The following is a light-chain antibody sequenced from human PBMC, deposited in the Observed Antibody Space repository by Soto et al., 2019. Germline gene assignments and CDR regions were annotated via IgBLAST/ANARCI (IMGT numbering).Light chain of an antibody. Sequence: DIQMTQSPSSLSASVGDRVTITCRASQSISGYLNWYQHKPGEAPKLLIFGASSLQRGVPSRFSGSGSGTDFTLTISSLQREDFATYYCQQTYNPPPTFGQGTKVDIK. CDR3: QQTYNPPPT. CDR2: GAS. V-gene: IGKV1-39*01. CDR1: QSISGY. J-gene: IGKJ1*01.